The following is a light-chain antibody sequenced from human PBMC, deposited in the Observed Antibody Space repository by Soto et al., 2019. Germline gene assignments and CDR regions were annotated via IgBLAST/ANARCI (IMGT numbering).Light chain of an antibody. CDR3: SSYTSSNTIHVL. Sequence: QSALTQPASVSGSPGQSITISCTGTSSDVGGYNYVSWYQQHPGKAPKLMLYDVSNRPSGVSSRFSGSKSGNTASLTISGLQAEDEADYYCSSYTSSNTIHVLFGGGTKLTVL. J-gene: IGLJ2*01. CDR2: DVS. V-gene: IGLV2-14*01. CDR1: SSDVGGYNY.